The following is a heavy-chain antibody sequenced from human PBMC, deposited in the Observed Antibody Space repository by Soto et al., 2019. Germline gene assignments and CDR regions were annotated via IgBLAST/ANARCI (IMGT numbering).Heavy chain of an antibody. CDR3: ARGVRGVATIAIGFCLDY. V-gene: IGHV3-30*03. CDR1: GFIFNSYG. D-gene: IGHD5-12*01. Sequence: QVQLVESGGGVVQPGRSLRLSCAASGFIFNSYGMHWIRQAPGKGLEWVAVISYDGSNIFYADSVKGRFTISRDNSNNTLYLQMNSLRGDDPAVYYCARGVRGVATIAIGFCLDYWGQGTRVTTSS. J-gene: IGHJ4*02. CDR2: ISYDGSNI.